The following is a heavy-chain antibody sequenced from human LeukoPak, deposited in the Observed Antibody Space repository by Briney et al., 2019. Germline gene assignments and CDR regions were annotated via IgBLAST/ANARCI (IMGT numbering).Heavy chain of an antibody. Sequence: SETLSLTCTVSGGSVSSGIYYWSWIRQPPGKGLEWIGFMHHSGSTSHHPSLQNRVTISVDTSKNQLSLKLSSATAADTAVYFCAGVRTAGTGPDYWGQGTLDSVSS. V-gene: IGHV4-61*01. CDR1: GGSVSSGIYY. J-gene: IGHJ4*02. CDR2: MHHSGST. D-gene: IGHD6-13*01. CDR3: AGVRTAGTGPDY.